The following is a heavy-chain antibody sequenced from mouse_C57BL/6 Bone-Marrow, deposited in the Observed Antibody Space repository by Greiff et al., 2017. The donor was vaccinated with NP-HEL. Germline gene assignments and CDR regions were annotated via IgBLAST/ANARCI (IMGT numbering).Heavy chain of an antibody. CDR3: ARSQKYDYDGRYWYFDV. Sequence: QVQLKQPGAELVKPGASVKLSCKASGYTFTSYWMHWVKQRPGQGLEWIGMIHPNSGSTNYNEKFKSKATLTVDKSSSTAYMQLSSLTSEDSAVYYCARSQKYDYDGRYWYFDVWGTGTTVTVSS. CDR2: IHPNSGST. J-gene: IGHJ1*03. D-gene: IGHD2-4*01. V-gene: IGHV1-64*01. CDR1: GYTFTSYW.